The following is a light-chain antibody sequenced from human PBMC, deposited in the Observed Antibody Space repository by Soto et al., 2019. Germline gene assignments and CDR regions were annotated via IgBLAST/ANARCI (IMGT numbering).Light chain of an antibody. Sequence: EIVLTQSPGPLSLSPGERATLSCKASQSVRNNYLAWYQQKPGQAPRLLIYGASNRATGIPDRFSGGGSGTDFTLTISRLDPEYFAVYYCQQYGSSGTFGQGTKVDIK. CDR2: GAS. CDR3: QQYGSSGT. V-gene: IGKV3-20*01. J-gene: IGKJ1*01. CDR1: QSVRNNY.